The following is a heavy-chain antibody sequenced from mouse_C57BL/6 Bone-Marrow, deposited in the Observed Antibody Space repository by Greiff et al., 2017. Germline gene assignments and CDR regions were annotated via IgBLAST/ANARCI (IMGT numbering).Heavy chain of an antibody. CDR3: ARWPTGTWFAY. V-gene: IGHV1-59*01. CDR2: IDPSDSYT. CDR1: GYTFTSYW. J-gene: IGHJ3*01. Sequence: VQLQQPGAELVRPGTSVKLSCKASGYTFTSYWMHWVKQRPGQGLEWIGVIDPSDSYTNYNQKFKGKATLTVDTSSRTAYMQLSSLTSEDSAVYYCARWPTGTWFAYWGQGTLVTVSA. D-gene: IGHD4-1*02.